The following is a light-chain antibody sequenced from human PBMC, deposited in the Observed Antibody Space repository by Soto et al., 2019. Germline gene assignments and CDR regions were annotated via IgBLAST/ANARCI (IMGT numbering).Light chain of an antibody. CDR1: SSDVGGYNY. CDR3: SSYRSSSTYV. Sequence: QSALTQPASVSGSPGQSITISCTGGSSDVGGYNYVSWYQHHPGKAPKLLIYAVINRASGVSDRFSGSKSGNTASLTISGLQAEDEADYYCSSYRSSSTYVFGTGTKVTVL. V-gene: IGLV2-14*03. J-gene: IGLJ1*01. CDR2: AVI.